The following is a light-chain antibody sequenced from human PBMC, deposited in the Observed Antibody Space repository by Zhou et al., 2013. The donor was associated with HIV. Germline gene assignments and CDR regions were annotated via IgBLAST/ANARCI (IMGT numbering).Light chain of an antibody. CDR3: QQSYSTWT. CDR2: AAS. Sequence: DIQMTQSPSSLSASVGDRVTITCRAGQSIYNYLNWYQHRPGKAPKLLIYAASSLQSGVPSRFSGSGSGTDFTLTISSLQPEDFATYYCQQSYSTWTFGQGTKVGNQT. V-gene: IGKV1-39*01. CDR1: QSIYNY. J-gene: IGKJ1*01.